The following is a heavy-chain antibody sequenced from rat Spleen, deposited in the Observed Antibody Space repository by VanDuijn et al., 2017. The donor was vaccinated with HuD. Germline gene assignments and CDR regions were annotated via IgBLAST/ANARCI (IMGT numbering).Heavy chain of an antibody. CDR3: ARESTIAAIYVMDA. CDR2: MWYDGDT. CDR1: GFSLTSYS. J-gene: IGHJ4*01. Sequence: QVQLKESGPGLVQPSETLSLTCTVSGFSLTSYSVSWVRQPSGKGPEWMGRMWYDGDTAYNSALKSRLSISRDTSKSQVFLKMNSLQTDDTGTYYCARESTIAAIYVMDAWGQGASVTVSS. V-gene: IGHV2-34*01. D-gene: IGHD1-2*01.